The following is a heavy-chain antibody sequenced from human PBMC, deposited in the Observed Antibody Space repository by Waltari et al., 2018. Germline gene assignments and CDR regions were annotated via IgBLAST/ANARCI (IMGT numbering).Heavy chain of an antibody. CDR3: ARARGLRVMRAPHGQY. CDR2: INSSDGTT. CDR1: GYTFTSNY. J-gene: IGHJ4*02. D-gene: IGHD3-16*01. V-gene: IGHV1-46*01. Sequence: QIQLVQSGAEVKKPGASVKISCTTSGYTFTSNYIYWVRQAPGQGLEWLGIINSSDGTTTYAQRCQGRATMTTYTSTATVYMSLSGLRSDDRAIYYCARARGLRVMRAPHGQYGGQGTLSSVS.